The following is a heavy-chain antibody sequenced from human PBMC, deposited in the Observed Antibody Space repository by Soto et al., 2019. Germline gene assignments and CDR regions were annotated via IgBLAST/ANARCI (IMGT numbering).Heavy chain of an antibody. CDR1: GFAVCIAW. CDR2: IKSKINGGTT. Sequence: HWGSLRLACAASGFAVCIAWINGFLQAPGKGLEWVGRIKSKINGGTTDFAASVKGRFAISRDDSKNIVYLQMNSLKTEDTGIYYFTTDSYSTMVVVGFEYWGNGTPVTVSS. V-gene: IGHV3-15*07. CDR3: TTDSYSTMVVVGFEY. D-gene: IGHD3-22*01. J-gene: IGHJ4*01.